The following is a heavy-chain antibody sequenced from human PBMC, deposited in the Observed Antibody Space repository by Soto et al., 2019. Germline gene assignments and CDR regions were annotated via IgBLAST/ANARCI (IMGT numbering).Heavy chain of an antibody. J-gene: IGHJ4*02. V-gene: IGHV1-58*02. CDR2: IVVGTGNT. Sequence: SVKVSCKASGFNFGRSAIQWVRQARGHRLEWIGWIVVGTGNTNYAQKFQERVTITRDMSTSTGYMELSSLISEDTAVYYCARDESYWGQGTLVTVSS. CDR1: GFNFGRSA. CDR3: ARDESY.